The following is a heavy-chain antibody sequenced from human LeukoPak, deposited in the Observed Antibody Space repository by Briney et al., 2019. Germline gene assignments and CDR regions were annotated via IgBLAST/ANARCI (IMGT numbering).Heavy chain of an antibody. CDR2: IYYSGST. D-gene: IGHD3-10*01. Sequence: SQTLSLTCTVSGGSISSGDYYWSWIRQPPGKGLEWIGYIYYSGSTYYNPSLKSRVTISVDTSKNQFSLKLSSVTAADTAVHYCARARVLLLRAFDIWGQGTMVTVSS. J-gene: IGHJ3*02. CDR3: ARARVLLLRAFDI. CDR1: GGSISSGDYY. V-gene: IGHV4-30-4*01.